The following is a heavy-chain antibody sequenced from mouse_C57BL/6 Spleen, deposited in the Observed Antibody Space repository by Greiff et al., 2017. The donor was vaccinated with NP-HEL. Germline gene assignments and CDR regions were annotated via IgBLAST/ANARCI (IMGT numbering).Heavy chain of an antibody. Sequence: EVMLVESGGGLVKPGGSLKLSCAASGFTFSDYGMYWVRQAPEKGLEWVAYISSGSSTIYYADTVKGRFTISRDNAKNTLFLQMTSLRSEDTAMYYCARGGYEDYFDYWGQGTTLTVSS. CDR1: GFTFSDYG. CDR3: ARGGYEDYFDY. V-gene: IGHV5-17*01. CDR2: ISSGSSTI. J-gene: IGHJ2*01. D-gene: IGHD3-1*01.